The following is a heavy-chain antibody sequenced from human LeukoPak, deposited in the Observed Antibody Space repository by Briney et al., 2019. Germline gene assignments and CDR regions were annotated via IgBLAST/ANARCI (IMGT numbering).Heavy chain of an antibody. Sequence: PSETLSLTCAVSGYSISSGDYWGWIRPPPGKGLEWIGSIYHSGSTYYNPSLKSRVTISVDTSKNQFSPKLSSVTAADTAVYYCARNLTVPRHDAFDIWGQGTMVTVSS. D-gene: IGHD6-6*01. CDR3: ARNLTVPRHDAFDI. CDR2: IYHSGST. CDR1: GYSISSGDY. J-gene: IGHJ3*02. V-gene: IGHV4-38-2*01.